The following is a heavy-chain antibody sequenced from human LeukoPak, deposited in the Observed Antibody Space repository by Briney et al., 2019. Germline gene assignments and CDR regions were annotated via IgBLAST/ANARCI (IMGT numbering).Heavy chain of an antibody. V-gene: IGHV3-21*01. J-gene: IGHJ4*02. CDR1: GFTFSSCS. CDR2: ISSSSSYI. D-gene: IGHD1-26*01. Sequence: GGSLRLSCAASGFTFSSCSMNWVRQAPGKGLEWVSSISSSSSYIYYADSVKGRFTISRDNAKNSLYLQMNSLRAEDTAVYYCARVRGGGGGSFYFDYWGQGTLVTVSS. CDR3: ARVRGGGGGSFYFDY.